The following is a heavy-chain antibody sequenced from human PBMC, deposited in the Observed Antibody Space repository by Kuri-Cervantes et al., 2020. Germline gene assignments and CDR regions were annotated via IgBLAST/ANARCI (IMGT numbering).Heavy chain of an antibody. CDR3: ARSLHDYAPNFDY. CDR2: IWYDGSNK. Sequence: GGSLRLSCAASGFTFSSYGMHWVRQAPGKGLEWVAVIWYDGSNKYYADSVKGRFTISRDNSKNTLYLQMNSLRAEDTAVYYCARSLHDYAPNFDYWGRGTLVTVSS. J-gene: IGHJ4*02. D-gene: IGHD4-17*01. V-gene: IGHV3-30*19. CDR1: GFTFSSYG.